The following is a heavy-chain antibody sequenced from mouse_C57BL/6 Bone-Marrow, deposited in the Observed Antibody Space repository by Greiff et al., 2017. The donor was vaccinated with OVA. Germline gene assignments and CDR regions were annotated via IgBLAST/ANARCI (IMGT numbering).Heavy chain of an antibody. D-gene: IGHD1-1*02. CDR2: IDPSDSYT. J-gene: IGHJ2*01. V-gene: IGHV1-50*01. CDR3: ARGGNYFDY. Sequence: QVQLQQPGAELVKPGASVKLSCKASGYTFTSYWMQWVKQRPGQGLEWIGEIDPSDSYTNYNQKFKGPATLPVDTSSSTAYMQLSSLTSEDSAVYYCARGGNYFDYWGQGTTLTVSS. CDR1: GYTFTSYW.